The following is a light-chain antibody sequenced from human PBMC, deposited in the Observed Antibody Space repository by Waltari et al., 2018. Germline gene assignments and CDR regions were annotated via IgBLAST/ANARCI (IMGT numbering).Light chain of an antibody. CDR1: QSVSSSS. CDR3: QQYGSSPFT. J-gene: IGKJ3*01. Sequence: EIVLTQSPGTLSLSPGERATLPCRASQSVSSSSLAWYQQKPGQAPRLLIYGASSRATGIPDRFSGSGSGTDFTLTISRLEPEDFAVYYCQQYGSSPFTFGPGTKVDIK. V-gene: IGKV3-20*01. CDR2: GAS.